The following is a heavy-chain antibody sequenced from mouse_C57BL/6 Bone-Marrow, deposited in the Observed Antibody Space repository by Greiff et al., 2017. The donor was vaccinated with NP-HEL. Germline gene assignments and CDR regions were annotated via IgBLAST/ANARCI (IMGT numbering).Heavy chain of an antibody. CDR3: ARDGYDDCYDF. Sequence: QVQLQQPGAELVKPGASVKLSCKASGYTFTSYWMQWVKQRPGQGLEWIGEIDPSDSDTNYNQKFKGKATLTVDTSSSTAYMQLSILTSEDSAVYYCARDGYDDCYDFGCRGTTLTVSS. CDR2: IDPSDSDT. J-gene: IGHJ2*01. CDR1: GYTFTSYW. V-gene: IGHV1-50*01. D-gene: IGHD2-2*01.